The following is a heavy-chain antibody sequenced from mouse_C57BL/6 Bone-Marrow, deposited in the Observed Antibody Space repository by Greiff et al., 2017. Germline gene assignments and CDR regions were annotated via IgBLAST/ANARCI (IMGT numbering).Heavy chain of an antibody. Sequence: QLQQSGPELVKPGASVKISCKASGYSFTDYNMNWVKQSHGQSLEWIGVINPNYGTTSYNQKFKGKATLTVDQSSSTAYMQLNSLTSEDSAVYYGARGAECDYDMDDWGKGTSVTVSS. CDR3: ARGAECDYDMDD. CDR2: INPNYGTT. CDR1: GYSFTDYN. J-gene: IGHJ4*01. V-gene: IGHV1-39*01.